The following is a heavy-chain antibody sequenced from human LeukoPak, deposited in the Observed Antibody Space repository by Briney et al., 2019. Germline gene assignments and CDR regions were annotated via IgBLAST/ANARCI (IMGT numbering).Heavy chain of an antibody. Sequence: PGGSLRLSCAASGFTFSSNSMNWVRQAPGKGLEWVSSISSSSSYIYYADSVKGRFTISRDNAKNSLYLQMNSLRAEDTAVYYCARDFRKNYDFWSGYPDAFDIWGQGTMVTVSS. CDR3: ARDFRKNYDFWSGYPDAFDI. V-gene: IGHV3-21*01. CDR2: ISSSSSYI. D-gene: IGHD3-3*01. CDR1: GFTFSSNS. J-gene: IGHJ3*02.